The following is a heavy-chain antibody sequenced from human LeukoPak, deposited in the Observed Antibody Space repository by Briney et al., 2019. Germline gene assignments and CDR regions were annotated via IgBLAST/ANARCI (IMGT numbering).Heavy chain of an antibody. J-gene: IGHJ4*02. Sequence: GASVKVSCKASGGTFSSYAISWVRQAPGQGLEWMGGIIPIFGTANYAQKFQGRVTITADESTSTAYMELSSLRSEDTAVYYCARDSRPSIAARAPLDYWGQGTLVTVSS. V-gene: IGHV1-69*13. D-gene: IGHD6-6*01. CDR1: GGTFSSYA. CDR2: IIPIFGTA. CDR3: ARDSRPSIAARAPLDY.